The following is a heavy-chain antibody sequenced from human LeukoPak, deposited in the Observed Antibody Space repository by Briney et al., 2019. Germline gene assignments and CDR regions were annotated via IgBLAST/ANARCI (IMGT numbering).Heavy chain of an antibody. CDR3: ARNTVTTPYYYYMDV. CDR1: GYSISSGYY. Sequence: SETLSLTCAVSGYSISSGYYWGWIRQPPGKGLEWIGSIYHSGSTYYNPSLKSRVTISVDTSKNQFSLKLSSVTAADTAVYYCARNTVTTPYYYYMDVWGKGTTVTVSS. V-gene: IGHV4-38-2*01. CDR2: IYHSGST. J-gene: IGHJ6*03. D-gene: IGHD4-11*01.